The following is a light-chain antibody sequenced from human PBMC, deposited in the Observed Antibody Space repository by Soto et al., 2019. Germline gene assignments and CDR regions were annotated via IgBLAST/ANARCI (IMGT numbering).Light chain of an antibody. CDR3: QQYSNWPRT. V-gene: IGKV3-20*01. Sequence: IGLTPSPGTLSLSPGGRATLSCRASQSVSNDYVAWVQQKPGQTPRLLIYSVSSRATGIPDRFSGSGSGTEFTLTISSLQSEDFAVYYCQQYSNWPRTFGQGTKVDIK. J-gene: IGKJ1*01. CDR2: SVS. CDR1: QSVSNDY.